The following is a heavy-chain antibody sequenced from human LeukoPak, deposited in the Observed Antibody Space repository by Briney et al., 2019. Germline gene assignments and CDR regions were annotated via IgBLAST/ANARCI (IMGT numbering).Heavy chain of an antibody. J-gene: IGHJ4*02. V-gene: IGHV3-30*02. CDR1: GFTFSNYG. CDR3: AKERAQSTYGPYYFDY. Sequence: GGSLRLSCAASGFTFSNYGMHWVRQAPGKGLEWVAFIRYDGSNKYYADSVRGRFTISRDSSKNTLYLQMNSLRAEDTAVYSCAKERAQSTYGPYYFDYWGQGTLVTVSS. D-gene: IGHD3-10*01. CDR2: IRYDGSNK.